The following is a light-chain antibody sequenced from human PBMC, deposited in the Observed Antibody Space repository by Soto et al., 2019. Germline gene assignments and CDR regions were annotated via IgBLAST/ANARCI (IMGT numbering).Light chain of an antibody. V-gene: IGLV4-69*01. J-gene: IGLJ3*02. Sequence: QLVLTQSPSASASLGASVKLTCTLSSGHSSNAIAWHQQRPQKGPRYLMKLKSDGSHTKGDGIPDRFSGSSSGTERHLTISSLQSEDEADYYCQTWGTGIQGVFGGGTKVTV. CDR2: LKSDGSH. CDR1: SGHSSNA. CDR3: QTWGTGIQGV.